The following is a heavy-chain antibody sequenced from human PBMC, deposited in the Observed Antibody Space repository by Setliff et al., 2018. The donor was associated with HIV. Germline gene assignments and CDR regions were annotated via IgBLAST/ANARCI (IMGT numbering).Heavy chain of an antibody. CDR3: ARAREWLQLTRFSLDY. CDR1: GYSFTGHY. J-gene: IGHJ4*02. Sequence: ASVKVSCKASGYSFTGHYINWVRLAPGQGLEWMGWIRASGGDTQYAQKFQGRVTMTRDTSINTIYMDLSRLTSDDTAVYYCARAREWLQLTRFSLDYWGQGTLVTVSS. D-gene: IGHD5-12*01. V-gene: IGHV1-2*02. CDR2: IRASGGDT.